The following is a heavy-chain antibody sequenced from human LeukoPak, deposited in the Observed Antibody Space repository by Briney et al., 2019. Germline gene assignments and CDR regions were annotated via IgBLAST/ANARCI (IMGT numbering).Heavy chain of an antibody. V-gene: IGHV4-34*01. J-gene: IGHJ5*02. Sequence: SETLSLTCAVYGGSFSGYYWSWIRQPPGKGLEWIGEINHSGSTNYNPSLKSRVTISVDTSKNQFSLKLSSVTAADTAVYYCARVWEDIVVVPAAVNWFDPWGQGNPGHRLL. CDR1: GGSFSGYY. D-gene: IGHD2-2*01. CDR3: ARVWEDIVVVPAAVNWFDP. CDR2: INHSGST.